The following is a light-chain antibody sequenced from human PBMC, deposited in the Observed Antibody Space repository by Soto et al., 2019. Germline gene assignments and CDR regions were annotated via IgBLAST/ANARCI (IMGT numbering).Light chain of an antibody. CDR2: KAS. V-gene: IGKV1-5*03. CDR1: QSISSW. CDR3: QQYYSSSSYT. Sequence: DIQMTQSPSTLSASVGDRVTITCRASQSISSWLAWYQQKPGKAPKLLIYKASSFESGVPSRFSGSGSGTEFTLTISSLQPDDFATYYCQQYYSSSSYTFGQGTKMEIK. J-gene: IGKJ2*01.